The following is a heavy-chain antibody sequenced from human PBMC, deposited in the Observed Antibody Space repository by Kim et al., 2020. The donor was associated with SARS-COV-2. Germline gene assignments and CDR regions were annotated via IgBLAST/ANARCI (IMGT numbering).Heavy chain of an antibody. D-gene: IGHD5-12*01. CDR1: GYSFTSYW. CDR2: IDPSDSYT. Sequence: GESLKISCKGSGYSFTSYWISWVRQMPGKGLEWMGRIDPSDSYTNYSPFFQGHVTISADKSISTAYLQWSSLKASDTAMYYCRMATIHWYYYGMDVWGQGTTVTVSS. J-gene: IGHJ6*02. CDR3: RMATIHWYYYGMDV. V-gene: IGHV5-10-1*01.